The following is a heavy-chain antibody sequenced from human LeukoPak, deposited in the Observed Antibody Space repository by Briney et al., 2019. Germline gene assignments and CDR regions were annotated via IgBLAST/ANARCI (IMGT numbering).Heavy chain of an antibody. CDR1: GFTVSSNY. V-gene: IGHV3-66*01. D-gene: IGHD1-20*01. Sequence: GGSLRLSCAASGFTVSSNYMSWVRQAPGKGLEWVSVIYSGGSTYYADSVKGRFTISRGNSKNTLYLQMNSLRAEDTAVYYCARDGYPWSAFDIWGQGTMVTVSS. CDR3: ARDGYPWSAFDI. CDR2: IYSGGST. J-gene: IGHJ3*02.